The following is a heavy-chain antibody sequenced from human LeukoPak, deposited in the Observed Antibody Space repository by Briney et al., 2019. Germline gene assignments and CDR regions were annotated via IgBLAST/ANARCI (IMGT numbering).Heavy chain of an antibody. Sequence: SETLSLTCTVSGGSISSYYWSWIRQPPGKGLEWIGEINHSGSTNYNPSLKSRVTISVDTSKNQFSLKLSSVTAADTAVYYCARARGYSYKLVFDPWGQGTLVTVSS. CDR1: GGSISSYY. J-gene: IGHJ5*02. V-gene: IGHV4-34*01. CDR2: INHSGST. D-gene: IGHD5-18*01. CDR3: ARARGYSYKLVFDP.